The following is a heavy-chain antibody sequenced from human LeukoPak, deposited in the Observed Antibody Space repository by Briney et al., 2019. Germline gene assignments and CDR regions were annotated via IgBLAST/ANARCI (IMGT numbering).Heavy chain of an antibody. V-gene: IGHV3-23*01. CDR1: GFTFSSYA. CDR3: ARMGVTYGSGSYPYYYYGMDV. J-gene: IGHJ6*02. CDR2: ISGSGGST. D-gene: IGHD3-10*01. Sequence: GGSLRLSCAASGFTFSSYAMSWVRQAPGKGLEWVSAISGSGGSTYYADSVKGRFTISRDNAKNSLYLQMNSLRAEDTAVYYCARMGVTYGSGSYPYYYYGMDVWGQGTTVTVSS.